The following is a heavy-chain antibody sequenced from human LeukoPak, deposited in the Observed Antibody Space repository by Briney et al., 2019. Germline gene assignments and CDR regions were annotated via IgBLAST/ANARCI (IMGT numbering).Heavy chain of an antibody. D-gene: IGHD6-19*01. CDR3: ARRVAVTGIYCFDH. J-gene: IGHJ4*02. CDR1: GGSISTYY. CDR2: VYYSGAT. V-gene: IGHV4-59*08. Sequence: SETLSLTCTVSGGSISTYYWSWIRQPPGKGLEWIGYVYYSGATNYNPSLKSRVTISLETSKNQFSLRLTSVTAADTAVHYCARRVAVTGIYCFDHWGQGTPVTVSS.